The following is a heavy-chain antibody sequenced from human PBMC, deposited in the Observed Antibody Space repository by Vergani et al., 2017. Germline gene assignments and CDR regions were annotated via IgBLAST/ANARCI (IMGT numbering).Heavy chain of an antibody. CDR1: GFTFQAFA. D-gene: IGHD5-12*01. J-gene: IGHJ2*01. Sequence: VEAGGGLVQPGGSLRLSCTASGFTFQAFAFHWVRQVSGRDLEWVSGIDRNYGVKNGNSFEGRFSISRDNAKKPVFLQMNNLRHEDTALYFCVKDNDYDSDGPFDLWGRGTLVTVSS. CDR2: IDRNYGVK. CDR3: VKDNDYDSDGPFDL. V-gene: IGHV3-9*01.